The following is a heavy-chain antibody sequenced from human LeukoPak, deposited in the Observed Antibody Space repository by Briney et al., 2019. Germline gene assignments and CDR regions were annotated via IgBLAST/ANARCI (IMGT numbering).Heavy chain of an antibody. Sequence: GGSLRLSCAGTGFTFSSYWMTWVRQAPGKGLEWVANMRQDGSEKYYLASLNGRFTISRDNAKNSLYLQMNSLTAEDTALYYCARDRNPRENYFDYWGQGTLVTVSS. CDR2: MRQDGSEK. V-gene: IGHV3-7*01. J-gene: IGHJ4*02. D-gene: IGHD1-14*01. CDR1: GFTFSSYW. CDR3: ARDRNPRENYFDY.